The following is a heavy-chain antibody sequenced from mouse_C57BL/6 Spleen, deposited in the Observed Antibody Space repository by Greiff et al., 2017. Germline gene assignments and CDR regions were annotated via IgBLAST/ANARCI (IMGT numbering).Heavy chain of an antibody. CDR3: AREGYYYVFAY. J-gene: IGHJ3*01. V-gene: IGHV1-64*01. CDR2: IHPNSGST. D-gene: IGHD1-1*01. Sequence: VQLQQSGAELVKPGASVKLSCKASGYTFTSYCMHWVKQRPGQGLEWIGMIHPNSGSTNYNEKFKSKATLTVDKSSSTAYMQHSSLTSEDSADYYCAREGYYYVFAYWGQGTLVSVAT. CDR1: GYTFTSYC.